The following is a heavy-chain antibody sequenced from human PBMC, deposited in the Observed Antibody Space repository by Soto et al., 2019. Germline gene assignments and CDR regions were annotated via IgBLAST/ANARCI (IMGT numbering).Heavy chain of an antibody. V-gene: IGHV4-34*02. Sequence: QVQLEQWGAGLLKPSETLSLTCAVYGGSFSGYYWSWIRQPPGKGLEWIGEINHSGRTNYNPSRKSRVSLSVDASPNRFSRHLYSAAAADTAVYSCARGRWLRQSFDYWGQGTLVTVSS. D-gene: IGHD5-12*01. CDR3: ARGRWLRQSFDY. J-gene: IGHJ4*02. CDR1: GGSFSGYY. CDR2: INHSGRT.